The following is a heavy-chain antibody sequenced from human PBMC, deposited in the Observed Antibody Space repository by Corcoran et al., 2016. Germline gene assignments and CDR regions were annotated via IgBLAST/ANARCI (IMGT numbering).Heavy chain of an antibody. D-gene: IGHD6-13*01. Sequence: QVQLVESGGGVVQPGRSLRLSCAASGFTFSSYGMHWVRQAPGKGLEWVAVIWYDGSNKYYADSVKGRFTISRDNSKNTLYLQMNSLRAEDTAVYYCARVSRAAAGYFDYWGQGTLVTVSS. J-gene: IGHJ4*02. CDR2: IWYDGSNK. CDR3: ARVSRAAAGYFDY. V-gene: IGHV3-33*01. CDR1: GFTFSSYG.